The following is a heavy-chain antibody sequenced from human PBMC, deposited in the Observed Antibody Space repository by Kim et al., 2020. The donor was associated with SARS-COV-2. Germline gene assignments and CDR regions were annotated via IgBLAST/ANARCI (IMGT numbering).Heavy chain of an antibody. CDR2: INAGDGNT. J-gene: IGHJ4*02. V-gene: IGHV1-3*01. CDR3: AREESTSWKHQFLSY. Sequence: ASVKVSCKASGYTFTSYVIHWVRQAPGQRLEWMGWINAGDGNTKFSQKFQGRVTLTRDTSASIAYMELTSLRSEDSAVYYCAREESTSWKHQFLSYWGQG. CDR1: GYTFTSYV. D-gene: IGHD6-13*01.